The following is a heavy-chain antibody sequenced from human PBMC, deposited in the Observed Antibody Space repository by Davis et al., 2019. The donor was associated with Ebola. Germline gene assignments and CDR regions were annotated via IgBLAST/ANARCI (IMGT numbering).Heavy chain of an antibody. Sequence: GESLKISCAASGFTFSGSAMHWVRQASGKGLEWVGRIRSKANSYATAYAASVKGRFTISRDNSKNTLYLQMNSLRAEDTAVYYCARDKREKQWLDPYYYYYGMDVWGQGTTVTVSS. J-gene: IGHJ6*02. V-gene: IGHV3-73*01. CDR3: ARDKREKQWLDPYYYYYGMDV. D-gene: IGHD6-19*01. CDR1: GFTFSGSA. CDR2: IRSKANSYAT.